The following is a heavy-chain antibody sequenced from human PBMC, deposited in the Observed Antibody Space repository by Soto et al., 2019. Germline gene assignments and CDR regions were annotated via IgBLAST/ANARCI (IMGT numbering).Heavy chain of an antibody. V-gene: IGHV1-3*01. D-gene: IGHD3-22*01. Sequence: ASVKVSCKASVYTFTSYAIHWVRQAPGQRLEGMGGINGGSGNTEYSQRFQGRVTVTRATSASTAYMELSSLRSVDTAVDYCARSTVVAPFDYWGQGTLVTASS. J-gene: IGHJ4*02. CDR1: VYTFTSYA. CDR2: INGGSGNT. CDR3: ARSTVVAPFDY.